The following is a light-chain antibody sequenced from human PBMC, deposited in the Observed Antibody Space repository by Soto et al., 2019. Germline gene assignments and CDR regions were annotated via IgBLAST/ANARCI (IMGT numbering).Light chain of an antibody. J-gene: IGLJ1*01. CDR1: SSDVGGYSY. Sequence: QSVLTQPRSVSGSPGHSVTISCTGTSSDVGGYSYVSWYQQHPGKAPKLMISDVSKRPSGVPDRFSGSKFGNTASLTISGLQAEDEADYYCASWDVTLNGLYVFGTGTKLTVL. CDR3: ASWDVTLNGLYV. V-gene: IGLV2-11*01. CDR2: DVS.